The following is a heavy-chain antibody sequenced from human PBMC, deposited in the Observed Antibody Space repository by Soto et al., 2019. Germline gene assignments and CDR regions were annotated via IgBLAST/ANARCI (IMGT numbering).Heavy chain of an antibody. V-gene: IGHV3-30*14. CDR3: ASDPSDYYYWFDV. Sequence: GGCLSLSWAAAGFSLSSYGMQGVRPAPGKMMAWRAVITYDGSHKDYADSVKGRFTISRHNSQNTLYLQINSLSASDTAVFYCASDPSDYYYWFDVWGQGTPVTVSS. CDR1: GFSLSSYG. J-gene: IGHJ6*02. CDR2: ITYDGSHK.